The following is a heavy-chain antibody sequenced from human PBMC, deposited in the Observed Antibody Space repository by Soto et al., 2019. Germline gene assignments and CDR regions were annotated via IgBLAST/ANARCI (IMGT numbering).Heavy chain of an antibody. D-gene: IGHD3-3*01. CDR1: GGSISSYY. Sequence: SETLSLTCTVSGGSISSYYWSWIRQPPGKGLEWIGYIYYSGSTNYNPSLKSRVTISVDTSKNQFSLKLSSVTAADTAVYYCASGGNWFDPWGQGTRVTVSS. V-gene: IGHV4-59*01. J-gene: IGHJ5*02. CDR2: IYYSGST. CDR3: ASGGNWFDP.